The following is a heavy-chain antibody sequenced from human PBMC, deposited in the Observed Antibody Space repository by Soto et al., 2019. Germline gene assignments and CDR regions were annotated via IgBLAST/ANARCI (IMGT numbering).Heavy chain of an antibody. CDR3: AREKGYISGPKNFDY. J-gene: IGHJ4*02. CDR1: GASISSGDYF. V-gene: IGHV4-30-4*01. CDR2: IYDSGSS. Sequence: SETLSLTCTVSGASISSGDYFWSWIRQSPGKGLQWIGYIYDSGSSYYNPSLKSRVTMSVGTSKNQFSLKLSSVTAADTAVYYCAREKGYISGPKNFDYWGQGTLVTVSS. D-gene: IGHD5-12*01.